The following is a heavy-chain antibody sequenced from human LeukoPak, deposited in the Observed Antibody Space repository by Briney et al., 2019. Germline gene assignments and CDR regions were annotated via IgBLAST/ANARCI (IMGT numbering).Heavy chain of an antibody. CDR1: GFTVSSNY. J-gene: IGHJ4*02. V-gene: IGHV3-23*01. D-gene: IGHD3-10*01. Sequence: GGSLRLSCAASGFTVSSNYMSWVRQAPGKGLEWVAGISDSGGSTNYADSVKGRFTISRDNAKNTLYLQMNSLRAEDTAVYFCAKRGVVIRVILVGFHKQAYYFDSWGQGALVTVSS. CDR2: ISDSGGST. CDR3: AKRGVVIRVILVGFHKQAYYFDS.